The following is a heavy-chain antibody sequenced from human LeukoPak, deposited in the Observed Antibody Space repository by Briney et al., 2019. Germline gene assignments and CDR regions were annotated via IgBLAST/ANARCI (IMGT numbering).Heavy chain of an antibody. CDR3: AREKVRQSGMDV. CDR1: GYTFTGYY. D-gene: IGHD2-2*01. V-gene: IGHV1-2*06. J-gene: IGHJ6*02. Sequence: GASVTVSCTASGYTFTGYYMHWVRQATGQGLEWMGRINPNSGGTNYAQKFQGRVTMTRDTSISTAYMELSRLRSDDTAVYYCAREKVRQSGMDVWGQGTTVTVSS. CDR2: INPNSGGT.